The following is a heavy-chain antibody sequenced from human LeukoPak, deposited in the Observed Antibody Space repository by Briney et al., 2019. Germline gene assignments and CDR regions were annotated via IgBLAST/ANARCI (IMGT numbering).Heavy chain of an antibody. V-gene: IGHV3-30*03. J-gene: IGHJ4*02. CDR1: GFTFSNYA. D-gene: IGHD6-19*01. Sequence: GGSLRLSCATSGFTFSNYAMHWVRQAPGKGPEWVAVISYDGNNIYYADSVKGRFAISRVNTENTLYLQMNSLRAEDTAVYYCARDRLGSGSFFDYWGQGTLVTVSS. CDR3: ARDRLGSGSFFDY. CDR2: ISYDGNNI.